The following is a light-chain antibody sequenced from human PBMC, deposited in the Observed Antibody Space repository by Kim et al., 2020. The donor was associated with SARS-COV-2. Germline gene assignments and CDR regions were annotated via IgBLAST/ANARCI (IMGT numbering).Light chain of an antibody. V-gene: IGLV1-40*01. CDR2: GNS. CDR1: SSNIGANYD. CDR3: QSYDRSLTGSV. Sequence: QSVLTQPPSVSGAPGQRVTISCTGSSSNIGANYDVHWYQQLPGTAPRLLILGNSARPSGVPDRFSGSRSGTSASLAITGLQAEDEADYYCQSYDRSLTGSVFGGGTKLTV. J-gene: IGLJ2*01.